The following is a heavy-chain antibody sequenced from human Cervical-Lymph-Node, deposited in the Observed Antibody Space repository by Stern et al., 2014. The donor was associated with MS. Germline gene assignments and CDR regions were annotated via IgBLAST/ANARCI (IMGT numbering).Heavy chain of an antibody. CDR1: GFTFSNAW. D-gene: IGHD3-10*01. CDR3: FTLHYTSGTLG. V-gene: IGHV3-15*01. J-gene: IGHJ4*02. Sequence: EVQLVESGGGLVKPGGSLRLSCAASGFTFSNAWMTWVRQAPGKGLEWVGRIKTKPEGGTTDYAAPVKGRFTISRDDSKNTLYLQMNSLKTEDTAVYYCFTLHYTSGTLGGGQGTLVTVSS. CDR2: IKTKPEGGTT.